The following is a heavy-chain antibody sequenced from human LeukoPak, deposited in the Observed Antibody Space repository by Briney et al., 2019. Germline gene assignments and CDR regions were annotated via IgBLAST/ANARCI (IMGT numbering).Heavy chain of an antibody. V-gene: IGHV3-21*01. Sequence: GGSLRLSCAASGSTFSSYSMNWVRLAPGKGLEWVSSISSSSRYIYFADSLKGRFTISRDNAKNSLYLQINSLRAEDTAVYYCARVLEAASFDYWGQGILVTVSS. D-gene: IGHD6-25*01. CDR2: ISSSSRYI. CDR1: GSTFSSYS. CDR3: ARVLEAASFDY. J-gene: IGHJ4*02.